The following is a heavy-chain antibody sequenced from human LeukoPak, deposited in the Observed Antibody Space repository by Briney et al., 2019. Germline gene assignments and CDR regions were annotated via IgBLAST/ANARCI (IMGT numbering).Heavy chain of an antibody. V-gene: IGHV1-18*01. D-gene: IGHD4-17*01. J-gene: IGHJ4*02. CDR1: GYTFTSYG. Sequence: VASVKVSCKASGYTFTSYGISWVRQAPGQGLEWMGWISAYNGNTNYAQKLQGRVTMTTDTSTSTAHMELRSLRSDDTAVYYCARSFDYGDYVLDYWGQGTLVTVSS. CDR3: ARSFDYGDYVLDY. CDR2: ISAYNGNT.